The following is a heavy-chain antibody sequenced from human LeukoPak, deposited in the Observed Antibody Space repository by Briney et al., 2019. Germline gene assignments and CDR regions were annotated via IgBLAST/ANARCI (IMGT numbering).Heavy chain of an antibody. V-gene: IGHV3-30*02. D-gene: IGHD6-19*01. Sequence: PGVSLRLSCAASGFTFNDYAMYWVRQSQGRGLEWVALIRDDGSDTYHADSVKGRFTISRDNSKNTVFLRMNSLRGEDSAIYYCAKSDGHGTGYGFHIWGQGTMVTVSS. J-gene: IGHJ3*02. CDR1: GFTFNDYA. CDR2: IRDDGSDT. CDR3: AKSDGHGTGYGFHI.